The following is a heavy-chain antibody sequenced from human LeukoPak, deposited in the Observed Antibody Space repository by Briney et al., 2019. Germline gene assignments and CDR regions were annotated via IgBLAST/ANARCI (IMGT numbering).Heavy chain of an antibody. V-gene: IGHV3-30*02. CDR3: AREVFGRGRVAIPFDY. Sequence: GGSLRLSCAASGFTFGSYGMHWVRQAPGKGLEWVAFIRYDGSNKYYADSVKGRFTISRDNSKNTLYLQMDSLRAEDTAVYYCAREVFGRGRVAIPFDYWGQGTLVTVSS. CDR2: IRYDGSNK. CDR1: GFTFGSYG. J-gene: IGHJ4*02. D-gene: IGHD2-2*01.